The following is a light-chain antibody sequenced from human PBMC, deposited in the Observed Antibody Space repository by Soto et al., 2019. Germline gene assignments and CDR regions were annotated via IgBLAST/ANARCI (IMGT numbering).Light chain of an antibody. V-gene: IGKV3-20*01. CDR3: QPYGSLPYT. Sequence: EIVLAQSPGTLSLSPGERATLSCRASQSVSNSYLAWYQQKPGQAPRLLIYGASSRATGIPARFSGGGSGTDFTLSTSRLEPEGFAVYYCQPYGSLPYTFGQGTKLEIK. CDR1: QSVSNSY. CDR2: GAS. J-gene: IGKJ2*01.